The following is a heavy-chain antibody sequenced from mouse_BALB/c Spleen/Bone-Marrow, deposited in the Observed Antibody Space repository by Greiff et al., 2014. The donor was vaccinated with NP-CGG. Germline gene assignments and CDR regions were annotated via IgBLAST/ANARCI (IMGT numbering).Heavy chain of an antibody. D-gene: IGHD1-1*01. CDR3: ARSGSSSGYFDY. Sequence: EVQLQQSGGGLVQPGGSRKLSCAASGFTFSSFGMHWVRQAPEKGLEWVAYISSGSSTIYYAGTVMGRFTISRDNPKNTLFLQMTSLRSEDTAMYYCARSGSSSGYFDYWGQGTTLTVSS. CDR1: GFTFSSFG. CDR2: ISSGSSTI. J-gene: IGHJ2*01. V-gene: IGHV5-17*02.